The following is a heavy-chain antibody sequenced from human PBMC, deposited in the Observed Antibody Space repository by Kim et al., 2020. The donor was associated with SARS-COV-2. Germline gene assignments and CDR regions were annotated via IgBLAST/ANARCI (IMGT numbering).Heavy chain of an antibody. CDR2: INPGGGST. V-gene: IGHV1-46*03. Sequence: ASVKVSCKASGYTLTSSHIQWVRQAPGQGLEWMGIINPGGGSTIYAEKLQGRVTMTRDTSTGTVYMQLSSLRSEDTALYYCARGTWGGGGWGYGSGQYNRFDPWGQGTLVTVSS. CDR3: ARGTWGGGGWGYGSGQYNRFDP. J-gene: IGHJ5*02. D-gene: IGHD3-10*01. CDR1: GYTLTSSH.